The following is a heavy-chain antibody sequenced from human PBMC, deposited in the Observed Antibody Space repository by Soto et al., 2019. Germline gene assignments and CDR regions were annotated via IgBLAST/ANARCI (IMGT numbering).Heavy chain of an antibody. Sequence: QVQLVQSGAEVKKPGSSVKVSCKASGGTFSSYTISWVRQAPGQGLEWMGRIIPILGIANYAQKFQGRVTITSAKRTSXAYMELSSLRSEDTAVYYCARGSRGYSYGFYGMDVWGQGTTVTVSS. V-gene: IGHV1-69*02. D-gene: IGHD5-18*01. CDR3: ARGSRGYSYGFYGMDV. J-gene: IGHJ6*02. CDR2: IIPILGIA. CDR1: GGTFSSYT.